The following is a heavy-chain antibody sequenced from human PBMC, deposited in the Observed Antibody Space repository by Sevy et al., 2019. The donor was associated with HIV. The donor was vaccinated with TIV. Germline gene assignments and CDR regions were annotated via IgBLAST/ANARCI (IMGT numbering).Heavy chain of an antibody. Sequence: GGSLRLSCAASGFSVSSNYMSWVRQAPGKGPEWVSVIHSGGRISYADSVQGRFTISRDNSKNTLYLQMNSLRAEDTAVYYCAREDIVLGEDNYYSMDVWGQGTTVTVSS. CDR2: IHSGGRI. CDR1: GFSVSSNY. V-gene: IGHV3-53*01. D-gene: IGHD2-15*01. J-gene: IGHJ6*02. CDR3: AREDIVLGEDNYYSMDV.